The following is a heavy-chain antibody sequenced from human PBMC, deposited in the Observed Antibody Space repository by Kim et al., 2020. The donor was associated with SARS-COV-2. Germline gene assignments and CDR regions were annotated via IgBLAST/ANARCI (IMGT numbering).Heavy chain of an antibody. V-gene: IGHV4-31*03. CDR1: GVSIISGGYY. Sequence: SETLSLTCTVSGVSIISGGYYWSWIRQHPGKGLEWIGYIYYSGGTYYNPSLKSRVTISVDTSKNQFSLKLSSVTAADTAVYYCARAETIFGVVIGRFDYWGQGTLVTVSS. D-gene: IGHD3-3*01. J-gene: IGHJ4*02. CDR2: IYYSGGT. CDR3: ARAETIFGVVIGRFDY.